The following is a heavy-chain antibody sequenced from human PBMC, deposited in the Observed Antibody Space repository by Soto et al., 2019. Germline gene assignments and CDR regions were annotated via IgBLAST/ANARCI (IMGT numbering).Heavy chain of an antibody. CDR2: IYWDDDK. D-gene: IGHD3-16*01. CDR3: AHSHPGDPTFDY. CDR1: GFSLSTSGVG. V-gene: IGHV2-5*02. J-gene: IGHJ4*02. Sequence: SGPPLGNRTQPLTLTCSLRGFSLSTSGVGVGWIGQPPGKALEWLALIYWDDDKRYSPSLKSRLTITKDTSKNQVVLTMPHMDPVDTATYYCAHSHPGDPTFDYWGQGTLVTVSS.